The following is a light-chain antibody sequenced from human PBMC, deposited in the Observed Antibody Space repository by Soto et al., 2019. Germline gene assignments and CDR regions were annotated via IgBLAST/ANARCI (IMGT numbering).Light chain of an antibody. V-gene: IGKV3-11*01. Sequence: EIVLTQSPATLSLSPGERATLSCRASQSVGSFLAWYQQKSGQTPRLLIYDASKRAPGIPARFSGSGSGTDFTLTISSLEPEDFAVYYCQHRSIWLGTFGPGTKVDIK. CDR2: DAS. CDR3: QHRSIWLGT. J-gene: IGKJ3*01. CDR1: QSVGSF.